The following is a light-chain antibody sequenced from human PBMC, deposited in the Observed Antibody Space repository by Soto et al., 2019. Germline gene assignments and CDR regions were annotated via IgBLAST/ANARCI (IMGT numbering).Light chain of an antibody. V-gene: IGKV3-11*01. J-gene: IGKJ4*01. CDR1: QSVSNY. CDR2: DTT. Sequence: EIVMTQSPAPLSLSPGERATLSCMSSQSVSNYLAWYQQKPGQAPRLLIYDTTNRATGIPARFSGSGSGTDFTLTISGLEPEDFAVYYCQQRGSWPQYTFGGGTKVDI. CDR3: QQRGSWPQYT.